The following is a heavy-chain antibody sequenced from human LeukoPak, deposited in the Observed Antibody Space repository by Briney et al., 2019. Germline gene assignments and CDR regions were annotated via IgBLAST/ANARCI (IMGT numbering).Heavy chain of an antibody. CDR1: GGSISTYY. CDR2: IFASGTT. J-gene: IGHJ3*02. CDR3: ASTDANTAAAFDI. V-gene: IGHV4-4*07. Sequence: PSETLFLTCSVSGGSISTYYWSWIRQPAGRGLEWIGRIFASGTTYYNPSLNSRVAMSVDTSKNQFPLKLNSVTAADTAVYYCASTDANTAAAFDIWGQGTMVTVSS. D-gene: IGHD4-17*01.